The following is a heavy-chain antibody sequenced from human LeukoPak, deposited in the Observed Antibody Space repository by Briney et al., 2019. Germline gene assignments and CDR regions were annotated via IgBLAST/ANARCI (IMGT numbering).Heavy chain of an antibody. Sequence: GGSLRLSCAASGFTFCSYAMSWVRQAPGKGLEWVSGISTSGGTTSYAESVKGRFTVSRDNPRNTLYMEMNSLRDEDTAVYYCAVMHRYYDGSGYWVQWGQGTLVTVSS. J-gene: IGHJ4*02. D-gene: IGHD3-22*01. CDR1: GFTFCSYA. V-gene: IGHV3-23*01. CDR2: ISTSGGTT. CDR3: AVMHRYYDGSGYWVQ.